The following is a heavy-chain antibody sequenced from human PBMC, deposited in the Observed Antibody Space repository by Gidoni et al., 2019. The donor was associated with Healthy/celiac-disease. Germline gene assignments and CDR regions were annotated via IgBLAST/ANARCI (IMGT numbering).Heavy chain of an antibody. Sequence: EVQLLESGGGLVQPGGSLRLSCAASGFTFSSYAMSWVRQAPGKGLEWVSAISGSGGSTYYADSVKGRFTISRDNSKNTLYLQMNSLRAEDTAVYYCANYYSSSWYAGLHYWGQGTLVTVSS. CDR2: ISGSGGST. J-gene: IGHJ4*02. CDR3: ANYYSSSWYAGLHY. V-gene: IGHV3-23*01. D-gene: IGHD6-13*01. CDR1: GFTFSSYA.